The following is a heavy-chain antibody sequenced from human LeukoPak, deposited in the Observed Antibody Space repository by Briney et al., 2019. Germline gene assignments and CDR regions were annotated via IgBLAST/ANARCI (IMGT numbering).Heavy chain of an antibody. CDR3: AKGAAIVGPTSFDY. V-gene: IGHV3-23*01. J-gene: IGHJ4*02. D-gene: IGHD1-26*01. CDR2: ISGSGEST. CDR1: GCTFSTCV. Sequence: GGSLRLSCAASGCTFSTCVMNWVRQAPGKGLEWVSAISGSGESTYYADSVKGRFTMSRDNSKNTLYLQMNSLRAEDTAVYYCAKGAAIVGPTSFDYWGQGTLVTVSS.